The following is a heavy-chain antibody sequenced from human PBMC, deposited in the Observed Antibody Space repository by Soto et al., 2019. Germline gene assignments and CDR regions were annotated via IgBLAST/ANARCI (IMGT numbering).Heavy chain of an antibody. CDR1: GYTFNSHG. D-gene: IGHD6-19*01. Sequence: QVHLVQSGAEVKKPEASVKVSCKASGYTFNSHGISWVRQAPGQGLEWMGWINTYNGNTNYAQKIQGRVTMTTDTSTSTAYMELRSLRSDDTAVYYCARLQQWLVLDFWGQGTLVTVSS. CDR2: INTYNGNT. J-gene: IGHJ4*02. V-gene: IGHV1-18*01. CDR3: ARLQQWLVLDF.